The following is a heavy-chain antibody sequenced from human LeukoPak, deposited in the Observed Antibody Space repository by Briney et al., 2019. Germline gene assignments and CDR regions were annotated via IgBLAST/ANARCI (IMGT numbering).Heavy chain of an antibody. CDR3: ARSTSGWYFDAFDI. J-gene: IGHJ3*02. CDR2: IYYIGST. V-gene: IGHV4-59*01. CDR1: YDSISTYY. Sequence: SETLSLTCSVSYDSISTYYWSWIRQPPGKGLEWIGYIYYIGSTNHNPSLKSRVIISIDASKNQFSLRLSSVTAADTAIYYCARSTSGWYFDAFDIWGQGTMVTVSS. D-gene: IGHD6-19*01.